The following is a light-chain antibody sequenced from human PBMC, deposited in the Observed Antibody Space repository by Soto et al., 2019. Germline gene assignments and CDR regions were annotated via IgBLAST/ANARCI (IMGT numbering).Light chain of an antibody. CDR3: QQYNNWPPAVT. V-gene: IGKV3-15*01. CDR1: QSVSSN. Sequence: IVLTQSPGTLSLSTGARLTLPCRASQSVSSNFLAWYQQKPGQAPRLLIYGASTRAFGIPGRFSGSGSGTEFTLTISSVQSEDFAVYYYQQYNNWPPAVTVGTGTRLAIK. J-gene: IGKJ5*01. CDR2: GAS.